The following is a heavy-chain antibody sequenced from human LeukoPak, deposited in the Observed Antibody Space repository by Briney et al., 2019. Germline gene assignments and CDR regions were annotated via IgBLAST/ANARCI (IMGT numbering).Heavy chain of an antibody. V-gene: IGHV3-13*01. Sequence: PGGSLRLSCAASGFDVKSHDIHWVRQPIGKGLEWVSSIESPRDIYYAGSVKGRFTISRDDSSKTLYLQMNSLGVEDTAMYYCTKSEGVATLAIFDYWGQGTLVTVSS. J-gene: IGHJ4*02. CDR3: TKSEGVATLAIFDY. CDR2: IESPRDI. D-gene: IGHD2-21*01. CDR1: GFDVKSHD.